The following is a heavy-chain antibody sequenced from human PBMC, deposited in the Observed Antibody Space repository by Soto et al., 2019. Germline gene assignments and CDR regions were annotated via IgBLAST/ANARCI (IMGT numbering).Heavy chain of an antibody. V-gene: IGHV3-30-3*01. CDR2: ISYDGSNK. D-gene: IGHD6-13*01. CDR3: ARDTIAAAGHYYYYYGMDV. Sequence: QVQLVESGGGVVQPGRSLRLSCAASGFTFSSYAMHWVRQAPGKGLEWVAVISYDGSNKYYADSVKGRFTISRDNSKNTLYLQMNSLRAEDTAVYYCARDTIAAAGHYYYYYGMDVW. J-gene: IGHJ6*01. CDR1: GFTFSSYA.